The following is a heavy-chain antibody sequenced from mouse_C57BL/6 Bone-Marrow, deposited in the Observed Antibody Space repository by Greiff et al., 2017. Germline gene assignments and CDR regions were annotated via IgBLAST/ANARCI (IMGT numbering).Heavy chain of an antibody. V-gene: IGHV1-62-2*01. CDR1: GYTFTEYT. J-gene: IGHJ4*01. Sequence: QVQLQQSGAELVNPGASVKLSCKASGYTFTEYTIHWVKQRSGQGLEWIGWFYPGSGSIKYNENFKDKATLTADKSSSTVDMELSRLTSEDSAVDVCARHEERNLLYAMDYWGQGTSVTVSS. CDR3: ARHEERNLLYAMDY. CDR2: FYPGSGSI.